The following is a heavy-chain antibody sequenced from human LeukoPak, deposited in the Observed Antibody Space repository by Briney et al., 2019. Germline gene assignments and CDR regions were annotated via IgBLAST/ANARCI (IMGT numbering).Heavy chain of an antibody. CDR1: GFTFSSYS. D-gene: IGHD5-18*01. J-gene: IGHJ3*01. CDR3: STEGFSYGYHALGV. Sequence: GGSLRLSCAASGFTFSSYSMNWVRQAPGKGLEWVGRIKSEARGGTPDYAAFLKGRFIISRDDLENTLYLQLNNLGTEDTAIYYCSTEGFSYGYHALGVWGQGTMVTVSS. CDR2: IKSEARGGTP. V-gene: IGHV3-15*01.